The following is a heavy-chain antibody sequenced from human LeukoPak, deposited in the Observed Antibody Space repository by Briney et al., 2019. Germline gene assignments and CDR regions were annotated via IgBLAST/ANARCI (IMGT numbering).Heavy chain of an antibody. CDR1: GFTFGDYA. Sequence: GGSLRLSCTASGFTFGDYAMSWVRQAPGKGLEWVGFIRSKAYGGTTEYAASVKGRFTISRDDSKSIAYLQMNSLKTEDTAVYYCTRGGWYGPLDYWGQGTLVTVSS. J-gene: IGHJ4*02. CDR3: TRGGWYGPLDY. V-gene: IGHV3-49*04. D-gene: IGHD6-19*01. CDR2: IRSKAYGGTT.